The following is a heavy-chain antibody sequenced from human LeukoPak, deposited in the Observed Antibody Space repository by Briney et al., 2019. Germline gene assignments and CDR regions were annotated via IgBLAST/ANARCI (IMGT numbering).Heavy chain of an antibody. CDR2: IKQDGSEK. V-gene: IGHV3-7*04. J-gene: IGHJ6*03. CDR1: GFTFSYYW. Sequence: GGSLRLSCAASGFTFSYYWMTWVRQAPEKGLEWVANIKQDGSEKYYVDSVKGRFTISRDNAENSLYLQMSSLRAEDMAVYFCARGHYYIDVWGKGTTLTVSS. CDR3: ARGHYYIDV.